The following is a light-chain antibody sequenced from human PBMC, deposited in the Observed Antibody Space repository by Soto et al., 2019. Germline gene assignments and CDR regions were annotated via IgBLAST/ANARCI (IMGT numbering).Light chain of an antibody. CDR1: QSVSSN. CDR3: QQTRSYPST. Sequence: EIVMTQSPATLSVSPGERATLSCRASQSVSSNLAWYQQKPGQPPRLLIYGASTRATGIPARFSGSGSGTEFTLTISSLQAEDFATYYCQQTRSYPSTFGGGTRLEIK. J-gene: IGKJ5*01. CDR2: GAS. V-gene: IGKV3-15*01.